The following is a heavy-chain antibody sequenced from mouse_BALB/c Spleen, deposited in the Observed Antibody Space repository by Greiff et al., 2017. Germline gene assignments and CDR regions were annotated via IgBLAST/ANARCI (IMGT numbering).Heavy chain of an antibody. D-gene: IGHD3-1*01. CDR3: TRSGDTEGSDY. J-gene: IGHJ2*01. Sequence: QVQLKQPGAELVRPGASVKLSCKASGYTFTSYWINWVKQRPGQGLEWIGNIYPSDSYTNYNQKFKDKATLTVDKSSSTAYMQLSSPTSEDSAVYYCTRSGDTEGSDYWGQGTTLTVSS. V-gene: IGHV1-69*02. CDR1: GYTFTSYW. CDR2: IYPSDSYT.